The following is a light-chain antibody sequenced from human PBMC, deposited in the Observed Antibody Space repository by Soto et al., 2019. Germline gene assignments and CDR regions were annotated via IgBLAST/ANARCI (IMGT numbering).Light chain of an antibody. Sequence: ENVLTQSPGTLSLSPGERATLSCRASQSVSKNYLAWFQQKPGQAPRLLIYDASNRATGIPDRFSGSGSGTDFTLTISRLEPEDFAVYYCQQYADSPLTFGGGTKVEIK. CDR1: QSVSKNY. CDR2: DAS. CDR3: QQYADSPLT. J-gene: IGKJ4*01. V-gene: IGKV3-20*01.